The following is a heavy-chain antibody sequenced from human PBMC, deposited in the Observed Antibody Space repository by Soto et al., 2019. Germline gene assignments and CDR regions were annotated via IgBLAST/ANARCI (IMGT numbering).Heavy chain of an antibody. D-gene: IGHD3-3*01. CDR2: ISSSSSYI. J-gene: IGHJ6*02. Sequence: GGSLRLSCAASGFTFSSYSMNWVRQAPGKGLEWVSSISSSSSYIYYADSVKGRFTISRDNAKNSLYLQMNSLRAEDTAVYYCAREPGKGYDFWSGYYTGPYYYGMDVWGQGTTVTVSS. CDR3: AREPGKGYDFWSGYYTGPYYYGMDV. CDR1: GFTFSSYS. V-gene: IGHV3-21*01.